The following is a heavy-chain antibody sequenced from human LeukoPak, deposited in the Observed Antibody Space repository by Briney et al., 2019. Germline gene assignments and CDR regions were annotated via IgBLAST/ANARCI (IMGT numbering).Heavy chain of an antibody. J-gene: IGHJ6*02. CDR1: GGSISGNH. V-gene: IGHV4-59*01. Sequence: PSETLSLTCTVSGGSISGNHWSWVRRPPGKGLEWIGYIYYSGSTNYNPSLKSRVTISVDTSKNQFSLKLRSLTAADTAVYYCARDQRTVGYYGMDVWGRGTTVTVSS. CDR2: IYYSGST. CDR3: ARDQRTVGYYGMDV. D-gene: IGHD1-26*01.